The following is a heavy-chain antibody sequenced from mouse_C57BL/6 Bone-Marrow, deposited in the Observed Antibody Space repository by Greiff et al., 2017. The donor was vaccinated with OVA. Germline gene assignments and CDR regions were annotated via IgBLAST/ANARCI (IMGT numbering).Heavy chain of an antibody. D-gene: IGHD1-1*01. Sequence: FQLHQPGAELLKPGASVRMSCKASGYPFPGYWLTWVKQRPGQDLEWIGEIFPGSGRTNYNEKVKSKATLTVDTSSSTAYMQLSSLTSEDSAVYYCAREGGFYYHWYFDVWGTGTTVTVSS. CDR3: AREGGFYYHWYFDV. J-gene: IGHJ1*03. V-gene: IGHV1-55*01. CDR1: GYPFPGYW. CDR2: IFPGSGRT.